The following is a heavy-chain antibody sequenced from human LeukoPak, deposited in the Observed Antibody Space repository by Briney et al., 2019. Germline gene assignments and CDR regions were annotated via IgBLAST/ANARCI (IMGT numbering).Heavy chain of an antibody. V-gene: IGHV4-61*02. CDR1: GGSISSGSYY. CDR2: IYTSGST. J-gene: IGHJ5*02. CDR3: ARDGESYSSSWYYNWSDP. D-gene: IGHD6-13*01. Sequence: PSETLSLTCTVSGGSISSGSYYWSWIRQPAGKGLEWIGRIYTSGSTNYNPSLKSRVTISVDTSKNQFSLKLSSVTAADTAVYYCARDGESYSSSWYYNWSDPWGQGTLVTVSS.